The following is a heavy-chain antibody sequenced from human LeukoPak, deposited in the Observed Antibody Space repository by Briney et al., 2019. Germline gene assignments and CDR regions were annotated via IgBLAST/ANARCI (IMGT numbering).Heavy chain of an antibody. CDR2: ISYDGGNK. V-gene: IGHV3-30*18. D-gene: IGHD3-22*01. Sequence: PGRSLRLSCAASGFTFISYGMHWVRQAPGKGLEWVAVISYDGGNKYYADSVKGRFTISRDNSKNTLYLQVNSLRAEDTAVYYCANENYYDSSGFPDHWGQGTLVTVSS. J-gene: IGHJ4*02. CDR1: GFTFISYG. CDR3: ANENYYDSSGFPDH.